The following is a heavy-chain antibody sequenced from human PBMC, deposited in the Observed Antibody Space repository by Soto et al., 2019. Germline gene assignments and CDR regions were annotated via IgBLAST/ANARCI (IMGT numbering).Heavy chain of an antibody. J-gene: IGHJ3*02. CDR3: ATERRDANGAVIEAFHI. D-gene: IGHD1-1*01. CDR1: GGSISSSSYY. V-gene: IGHV4-39*01. Sequence: QLQLQESGPGLVKPSETLSLTCTVSGGSISSSSYYWGWIRQPPGKGLGWIGSIYYSGSTYYNPSFKSLVTMAVDASKNQLSLKLRYVTAADTAVYYCATERRDANGAVIEAFHIGGQGTMVTVSS. CDR2: IYYSGST.